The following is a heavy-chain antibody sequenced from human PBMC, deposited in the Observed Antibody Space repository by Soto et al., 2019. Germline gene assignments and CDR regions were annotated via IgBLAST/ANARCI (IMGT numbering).Heavy chain of an antibody. CDR1: GFTFSSYA. D-gene: IGHD3-22*01. CDR3: AKDQFDAYDSSGYYPYYYYYYGMDV. CDR2: ISGSGGST. V-gene: IGHV3-23*01. J-gene: IGHJ6*02. Sequence: PGGSLRLSCAASGFTFSSYAMSWVRQAPGKGLEWVSAISGSGGSTYYADSVKGRFTISRDNSKNTLYLQMNSLRAEDTAVYYCAKDQFDAYDSSGYYPYYYYYYGMDVWGQGTTVTSP.